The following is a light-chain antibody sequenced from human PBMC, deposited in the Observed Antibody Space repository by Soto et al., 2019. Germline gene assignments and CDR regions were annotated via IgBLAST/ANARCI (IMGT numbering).Light chain of an antibody. V-gene: IGKV1-5*03. Sequence: DIQLTQSPSTLSASVGDRRTRTCRASETISRWLAWYQQKPGKAPKLLIYEASSLQSGVPSRFSGSGSGTDFTLTISSLEPEDFAVYYCQQRSDWLPITFGQGTRLEIK. CDR2: EAS. CDR1: ETISRW. CDR3: QQRSDWLPIT. J-gene: IGKJ5*01.